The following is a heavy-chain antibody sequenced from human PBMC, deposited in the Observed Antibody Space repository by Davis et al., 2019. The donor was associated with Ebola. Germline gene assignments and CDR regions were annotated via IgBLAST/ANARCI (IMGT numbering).Heavy chain of an antibody. Sequence: GESLKISCAASGFTFSSYGMSWVRQAPGKGLEWVSASGRTDKTYYADSVKGRFTISRDKSKNTVYLQMNSPRAEDTAVYYCAKEIGGSGWYSIDYWGQGTLVTVSS. D-gene: IGHD6-19*01. CDR2: SGRTDKT. CDR1: GFTFSSYG. CDR3: AKEIGGSGWYSIDY. V-gene: IGHV3-23*01. J-gene: IGHJ4*02.